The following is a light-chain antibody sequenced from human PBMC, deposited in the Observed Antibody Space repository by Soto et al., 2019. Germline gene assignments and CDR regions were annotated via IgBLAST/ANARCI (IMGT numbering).Light chain of an antibody. CDR2: GNS. Sequence: QSVLTQPPSVSRAPGQRVTISCTGSSSNIGAGYDVHWYQQLPGTAPKLLIYGNSNRPSGVPDRFSGSKSGTSASLAITGLHAEDEADCYCQSYDSSLSGYVFGTGTKVTVL. J-gene: IGLJ1*01. CDR1: SSNIGAGYD. CDR3: QSYDSSLSGYV. V-gene: IGLV1-40*01.